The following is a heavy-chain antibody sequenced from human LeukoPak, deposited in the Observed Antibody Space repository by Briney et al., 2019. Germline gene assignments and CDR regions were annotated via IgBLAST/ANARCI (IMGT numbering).Heavy chain of an antibody. D-gene: IGHD5-24*01. V-gene: IGHV3-9*01. J-gene: IGHJ4*02. CDR1: GFTFDDYA. CDR3: ASGAGYNHYYFDY. CDR2: ISWNSGSI. Sequence: PGRSLRLSCAASGFTFDDYAMHWVRQAPGKGLEWVSGISWNSGSIGYADSVKGRFTISRDNAKNSLYLQMNSLRAEDTAVYYCASGAGYNHYYFDYWGQGTLVTVSS.